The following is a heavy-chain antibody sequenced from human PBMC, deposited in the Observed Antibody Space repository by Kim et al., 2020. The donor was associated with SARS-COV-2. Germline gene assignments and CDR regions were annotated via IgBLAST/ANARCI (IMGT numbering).Heavy chain of an antibody. D-gene: IGHD6-13*01. Sequence: DSVKGRFTISRDNAKNTLYLQMNSLRAEDTAVYYCARVFIAAAAPGAFDIWGQGTMVTVSS. CDR3: ARVFIAAAAPGAFDI. V-gene: IGHV3-74*01. J-gene: IGHJ3*02.